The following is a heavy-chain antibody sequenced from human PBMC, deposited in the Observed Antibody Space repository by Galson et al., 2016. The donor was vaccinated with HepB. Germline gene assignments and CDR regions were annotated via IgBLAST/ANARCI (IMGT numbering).Heavy chain of an antibody. V-gene: IGHV4-39*01. CDR1: SGTIPRSGYY. CDR3: VFGDYTVAYYFDS. D-gene: IGHD3-16*01. Sequence: SETLSLTCSVSSGTIPRSGYYWGWIRQPPGKGLEWIASLHHSGTTYYNPSLKTRVSLSVDTSRNPPSLKLTSVTAADTAVYFWVFGDYTVAYYFDSWGQGTMVTVAA. J-gene: IGHJ4*02. CDR2: LHHSGTT.